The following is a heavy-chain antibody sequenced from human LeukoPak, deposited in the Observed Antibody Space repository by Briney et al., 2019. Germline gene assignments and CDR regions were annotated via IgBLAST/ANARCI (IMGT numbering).Heavy chain of an antibody. CDR2: IYYSGST. Sequence: SETLSLTCTVSGGSISSSSYYWGWIRQPPGKGLEWIGSIYYSGSTYYNPSLKSRVTISVDTSKNQFSLKLSSVTAADTAVYYCARLSSSSDDAFDIWGQGTMVTVSS. J-gene: IGHJ3*02. CDR3: ARLSSSSDDAFDI. D-gene: IGHD6-13*01. CDR1: GGSISSSSYY. V-gene: IGHV4-39*01.